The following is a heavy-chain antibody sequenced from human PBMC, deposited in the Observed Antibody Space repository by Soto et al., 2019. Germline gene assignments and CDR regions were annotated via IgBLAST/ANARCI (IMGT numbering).Heavy chain of an antibody. Sequence: SETLSLTCAVYGGSFSGYYWSWIRQPPGKGLEWIGEIYYSGSTSYIPSLKSRVTISVDTSKNQFSLKLSSVTAADTAVYYCARDTARPYDAFDIWGQGTMVTVSS. V-gene: IGHV4-34*01. CDR2: IYYSGST. CDR1: GGSFSGYY. J-gene: IGHJ3*02. CDR3: ARDTARPYDAFDI. D-gene: IGHD6-6*01.